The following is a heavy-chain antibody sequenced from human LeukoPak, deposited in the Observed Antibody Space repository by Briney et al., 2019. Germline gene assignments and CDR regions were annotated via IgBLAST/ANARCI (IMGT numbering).Heavy chain of an antibody. Sequence: KTSETLSLTCTVSGGSISSYYWSWIRQPPGKGLEWIGYIYYSGSTNYNPSLKSRVTISVDTSKNQFSLKLSSVTAADTAVYYCARRTGFWSGLYYMDVWGKGTTVTVSS. CDR3: ARRTGFWSGLYYMDV. CDR2: IYYSGST. J-gene: IGHJ6*03. D-gene: IGHD3-3*01. CDR1: GGSISSYY. V-gene: IGHV4-59*08.